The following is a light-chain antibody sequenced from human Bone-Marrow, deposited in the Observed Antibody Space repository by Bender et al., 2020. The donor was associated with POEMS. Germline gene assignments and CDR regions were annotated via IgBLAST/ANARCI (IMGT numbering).Light chain of an antibody. CDR3: YTRGGIWV. CDR1: SSDVGGYSY. J-gene: IGLJ3*02. V-gene: IGLV2-23*01. CDR2: ESS. Sequence: QSALTQPASVSGSPGQSITISCTGTSSDVGGYSYVSWYQQHPGKAPKLMIYESSTRRSAISYRFSESNTGDSATITVSGVEAEDEYYYFSYTRGGIWVFGGGTKLTVL.